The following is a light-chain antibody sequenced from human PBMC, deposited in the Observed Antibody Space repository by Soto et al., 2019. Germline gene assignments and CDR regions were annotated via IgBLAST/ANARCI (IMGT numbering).Light chain of an antibody. V-gene: IGKV3D-11*03. CDR3: QQRSNWRIT. Sequence: EVVLTQSPCTLSLSPGEGATLSWGASQSVAANCLAWYQQKPGQAPRLVIYDASNRATGIPARFSGSGYGTDFNLTISSLETEDFAVYYCQQRSNWRITFGQGTRLEIK. CDR1: QSVAANC. CDR2: DAS. J-gene: IGKJ5*01.